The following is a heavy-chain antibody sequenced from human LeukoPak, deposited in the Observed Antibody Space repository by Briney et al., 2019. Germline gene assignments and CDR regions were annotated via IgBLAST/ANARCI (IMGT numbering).Heavy chain of an antibody. CDR2: IKSKTDGGTT. CDR3: TTGYCAGDCYWF. D-gene: IGHD2-21*02. V-gene: IGHV3-15*07. Sequence: GGSLRLSCAASGFTFSDYTMNWVRQAPGKGLEWVGRIKSKTDGGTTDYAAPVKGRFTIARDDSKNTLYLQMNSLKTEDTAVYYCTTGYCAGDCYWFWGQGTLVTVSS. CDR1: GFTFSDYT. J-gene: IGHJ4*02.